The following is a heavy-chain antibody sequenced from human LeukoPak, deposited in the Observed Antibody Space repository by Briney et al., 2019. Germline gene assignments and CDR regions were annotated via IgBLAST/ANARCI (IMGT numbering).Heavy chain of an antibody. J-gene: IGHJ4*02. CDR1: GFTFGDYA. Sequence: GRSLRLSCTASGFTFGDYAMSWVRQAPGKGLEWVGFIRHKPYGGTAEYAASVKGRFTISRDDSKSIAYLEMNSLKTEDTAVYYCTRDRYVPHCWGQGTLVTVSS. D-gene: IGHD3-16*01. V-gene: IGHV3-49*04. CDR3: TRDRYVPHC. CDR2: IRHKPYGGTA.